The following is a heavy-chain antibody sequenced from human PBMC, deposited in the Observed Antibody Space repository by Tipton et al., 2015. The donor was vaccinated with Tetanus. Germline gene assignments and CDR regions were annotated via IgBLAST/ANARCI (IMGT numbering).Heavy chain of an antibody. CDR3: ARDQARGARGWNYFDS. CDR1: GGSISSGGHY. CDR2: IYYSGST. D-gene: IGHD6-6*01. Sequence: LRLSCTVSGGSISSGGHYWSWIRQHPGKGLEWIGDIYYSGSTYYNPSLKSRVTISVDTSKNQFSLRLNSVTATDTAVYYCARDQARGARGWNYFDSWGQGTLVTVSS. J-gene: IGHJ4*02. V-gene: IGHV4-31*02.